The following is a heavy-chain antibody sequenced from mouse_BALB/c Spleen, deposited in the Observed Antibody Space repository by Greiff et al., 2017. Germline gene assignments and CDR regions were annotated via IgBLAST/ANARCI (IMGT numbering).Heavy chain of an antibody. CDR2: INPSTGYT. V-gene: IGHV1-7*01. D-gene: IGHD1-1*01. J-gene: IGHJ2*01. Sequence: QVQLQQSGAELAKPGASVKMSCKASGYTFTSYWMHWVKQRPGQGLEWIGYINPSTGYTEYNQKFKDKATLTADKSSSTAYMQLSSLTSEDSAVYYCAREGNYHGGFAYWGQGTTLTVSS. CDR3: AREGNYHGGFAY. CDR1: GYTFTSYW.